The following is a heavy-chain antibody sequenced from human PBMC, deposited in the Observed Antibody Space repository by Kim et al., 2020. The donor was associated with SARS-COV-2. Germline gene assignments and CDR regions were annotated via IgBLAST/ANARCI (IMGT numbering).Heavy chain of an antibody. CDR3: AKEVGTSGSAGYFDP. D-gene: IGHD6-19*01. J-gene: IGHJ5*02. CDR1: GYALTDSV. V-gene: IGHV3-30*18. Sequence: GGSLRLSCTVSGYALTDSVIHWDRQAPGKGLEWLALISTDGHNRPHADSVKGRFTISRDTSKNTVFLDMNSLRTDDVGVYYCAKEVGTSGSAGYFDPWGQGTPVIVSS. CDR2: ISTDGHNR.